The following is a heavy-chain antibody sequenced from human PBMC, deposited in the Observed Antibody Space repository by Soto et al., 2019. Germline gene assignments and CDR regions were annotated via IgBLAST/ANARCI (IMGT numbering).Heavy chain of an antibody. D-gene: IGHD3-22*01. CDR2: LSAPGVTT. V-gene: IGHV3-23*01. CDR1: GFVFSSYA. J-gene: IGHJ6*02. CDR3: AKDTTYYYDTRDHPDAMDV. Sequence: RRLSCAASGFVFSSYAMTWVRQAPGKGLEWVSTLSAPGVTTYYADSVQGRFTISRDNSKNTLYLLMDSLRAEDTAVYYCAKDTTYYYDTRDHPDAMDVWGQGTTVTVSS.